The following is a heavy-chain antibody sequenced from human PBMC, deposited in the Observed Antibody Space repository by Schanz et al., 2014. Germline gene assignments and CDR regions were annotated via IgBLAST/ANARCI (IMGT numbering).Heavy chain of an antibody. CDR1: GFTFSDSW. D-gene: IGHD1-26*01. Sequence: EVQLVESGGGLVQPGGSLRLSCAASGFTFSDSWMHWVRQAPGKGLVWVSRTSNDGSFTTFADSVKGRFTISRDNAENSLYLQMSSLRAEDTAVYYCASSSYRLLSYYYAMDVWGQGTTVTVSS. J-gene: IGHJ6*02. CDR2: TSNDGSFT. CDR3: ASSSYRLLSYYYAMDV. V-gene: IGHV3-74*01.